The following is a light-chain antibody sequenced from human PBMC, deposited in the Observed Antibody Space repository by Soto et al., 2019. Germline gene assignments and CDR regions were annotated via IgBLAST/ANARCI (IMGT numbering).Light chain of an antibody. CDR1: QSISSW. V-gene: IGKV1-5*03. CDR2: KAS. J-gene: IGKJ1*01. CDR3: QQYSDHWT. Sequence: DLQMTQSPSTLSASVGDRVTITCRASQSISSWLAWYQQKPGKAPNLLIYKASTLESGVPSRFSGSGYGTEFTLTISSLQPDDVATYYCQQYSDHWTFGQGTRWIS.